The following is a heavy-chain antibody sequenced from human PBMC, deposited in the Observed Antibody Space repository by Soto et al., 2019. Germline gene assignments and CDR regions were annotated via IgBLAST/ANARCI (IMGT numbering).Heavy chain of an antibody. CDR2: ISAYNGNT. Sequence: APVKRARKTSGYTFTSYGISWGRQAPGQGLEWMGWISAYNGNTNYAQKLQGRITMTTDTSTSTAYMELRSLRSDDTAVYYCARLKPTYDYIWGSYRRPNWFDPWGQGTLVTVSS. D-gene: IGHD3-16*02. CDR3: ARLKPTYDYIWGSYRRPNWFDP. V-gene: IGHV1-18*01. CDR1: GYTFTSYG. J-gene: IGHJ5*02.